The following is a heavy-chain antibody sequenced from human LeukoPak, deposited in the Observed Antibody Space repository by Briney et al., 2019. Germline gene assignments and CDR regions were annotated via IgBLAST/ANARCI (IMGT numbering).Heavy chain of an antibody. CDR2: INHSGST. J-gene: IGHJ4*02. D-gene: IGHD4/OR15-4a*01. CDR1: GGSFSGYY. Sequence: SETLSLTCAVYGGSFSGYYWSWIRQPPGKGLEWIGEINHSGSTNYNPSLKSRVTISVDTSKNQFSLKLSSVTAADTAVYYCARDPNSMVANAQTFDYWGQGTLVTVSS. V-gene: IGHV4-34*01. CDR3: ARDPNSMVANAQTFDY.